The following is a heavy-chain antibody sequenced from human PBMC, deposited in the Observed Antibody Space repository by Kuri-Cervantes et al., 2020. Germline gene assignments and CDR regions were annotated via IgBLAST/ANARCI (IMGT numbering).Heavy chain of an antibody. Sequence: GGSLRLSCAASGFTFINYAMSWVRQAPGKGLEWVSSISGSGDKTYYADSVKGRFTISRDNAKNSLYLQMNSLRAEDTAVYYCARVGSDFWSISDYWGQGTLVTVSS. J-gene: IGHJ4*02. CDR3: ARVGSDFWSISDY. CDR2: ISGSGDKT. CDR1: GFTFINYA. D-gene: IGHD3-3*01. V-gene: IGHV3-23*01.